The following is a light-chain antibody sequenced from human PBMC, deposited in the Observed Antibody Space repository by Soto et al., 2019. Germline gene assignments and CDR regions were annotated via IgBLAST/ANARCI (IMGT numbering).Light chain of an antibody. J-gene: IGLJ2*01. V-gene: IGLV2-14*01. CDR1: SSDVGAYNY. CDR2: EVS. Sequence: QSALTQPASVSGSPGQSITISCTGTSSDVGAYNYVSWYQQHPGKAPKLIISEVSNRPSGVSNRFSGSKSGNTASLTISGLQAEAEADYYCSSYTSSSTVVFGGGTQLTVL. CDR3: SSYTSSSTVV.